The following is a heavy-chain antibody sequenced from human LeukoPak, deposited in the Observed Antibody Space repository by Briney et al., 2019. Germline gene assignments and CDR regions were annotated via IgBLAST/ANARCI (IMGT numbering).Heavy chain of an antibody. CDR2: ISWNSGSI. V-gene: IGHV3-9*01. D-gene: IGHD6-6*01. CDR3: AKASLEYSSSSSLDY. Sequence: GRSLRLSCAASGFTFDDYAMHWVRQAPGKGLEWVSGISWNSGSIGYADSVKGRFTFSRDNAKNSLYLQMNSLRAEDTALYYCAKASLEYSSSSSLDYWGQGTLVTVSS. J-gene: IGHJ4*02. CDR1: GFTFDDYA.